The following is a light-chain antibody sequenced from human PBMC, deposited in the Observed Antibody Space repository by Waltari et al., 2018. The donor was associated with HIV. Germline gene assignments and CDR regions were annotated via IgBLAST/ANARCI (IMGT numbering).Light chain of an antibody. CDR2: GAS. Sequence: EIVMTQSPATLSVSPGERATLSCRASQSVSSKLAWYQQKPGQGPRLLIYGASTRATGIPARFSGSGSGTEFTLTISSLQSEDSAVYYCQQYENWPPMYTFGQGTKLEIK. V-gene: IGKV3-15*01. J-gene: IGKJ2*01. CDR1: QSVSSK. CDR3: QQYENWPPMYT.